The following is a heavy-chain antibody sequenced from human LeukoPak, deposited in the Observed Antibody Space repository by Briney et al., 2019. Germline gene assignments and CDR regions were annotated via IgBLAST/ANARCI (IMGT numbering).Heavy chain of an antibody. CDR1: GGSISSSSYY. D-gene: IGHD3-16*02. Sequence: PSETLSLTCTVSGGSISSSSYYWGWIRQPPGAGLEWIGSIYYSGSTYYNPSLKSRVTISVDTSKNQFSLKLSSVTAADTAVYYCARGGVTFGGLVVQGFFDYWGQGTLVTVSS. CDR2: IYYSGST. V-gene: IGHV4-39*01. J-gene: IGHJ4*02. CDR3: ARGGVTFGGLVVQGFFDY.